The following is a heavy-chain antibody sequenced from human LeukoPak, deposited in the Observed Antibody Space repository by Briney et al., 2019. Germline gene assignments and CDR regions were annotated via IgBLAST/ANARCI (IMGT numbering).Heavy chain of an antibody. CDR2: IYHSGTT. CDR3: AIKPPSGWFGTGWLDP. Sequence: PSETLSLTCTVSGYSISSDYYWGWIRQPPGKGLEWIGNIYHSGTTHYNPSLKSRATISVDKSKNQFSLKLNSVTAADTAVYYCAIKPPSGWFGTGWLDPWGQGTLVTVSS. CDR1: GYSISSDYY. J-gene: IGHJ5*02. V-gene: IGHV4-38-2*02. D-gene: IGHD3-10*01.